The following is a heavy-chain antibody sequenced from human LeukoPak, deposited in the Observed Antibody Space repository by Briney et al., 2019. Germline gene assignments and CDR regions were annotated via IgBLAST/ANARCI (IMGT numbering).Heavy chain of an antibody. J-gene: IGHJ4*02. V-gene: IGHV3-66*01. D-gene: IGHD5-24*01. CDR1: GITDRSNY. CDR2: IFSGGGT. Sequence: GVSLGLFCGASGITDRSNYMIWVRHAPGKGLEWVSVIFSGGGTYYADSVKGRFTISRDTSENALYLQMNSLRAEDTAVYYCARERDGYSADYWGQGTLVTVSS. CDR3: ARERDGYSADY.